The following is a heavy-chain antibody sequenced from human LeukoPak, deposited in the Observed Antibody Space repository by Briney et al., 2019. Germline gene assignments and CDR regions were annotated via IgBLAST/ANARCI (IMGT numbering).Heavy chain of an antibody. Sequence: GASVKVSCTASGGTFRSYAISWVRQAPGQGLEWMGGIIPIFGTANYAQRFQGRVTITADESTSTAYMELSSLRSEDTAVYYCAKRTPYYDSSGYSLGFDYWGQGTLVTVSS. CDR2: IIPIFGTA. J-gene: IGHJ4*02. CDR3: AKRTPYYDSSGYSLGFDY. V-gene: IGHV1-69*13. CDR1: GGTFRSYA. D-gene: IGHD3-22*01.